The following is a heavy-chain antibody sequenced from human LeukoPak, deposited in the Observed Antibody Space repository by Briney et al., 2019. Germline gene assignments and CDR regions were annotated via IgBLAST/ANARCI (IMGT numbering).Heavy chain of an antibody. CDR3: VRVHDYLWGSYRFFDH. CDR2: ISHRGST. J-gene: IGHJ4*02. Sequence: SETLSLTCTVSGDSISPYYWSWVRQPPGKGLEYIGFISHRGSTDYNPSLKSRVTISVDTSKNQFSLRLTSVTAADTAVYYCVRVHDYLWGSYRFFDHWGQGTLVTVSS. CDR1: GDSISPYY. V-gene: IGHV4-59*08. D-gene: IGHD3-16*02.